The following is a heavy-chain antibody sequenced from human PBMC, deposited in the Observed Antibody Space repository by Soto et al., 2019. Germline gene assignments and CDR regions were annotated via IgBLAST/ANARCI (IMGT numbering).Heavy chain of an antibody. CDR3: APSPYCSGGGCYAVDWFDP. J-gene: IGHJ5*02. D-gene: IGHD2-15*01. V-gene: IGHV3-7*01. CDR2: IKQDGSEK. CDR1: GFTFSSFW. Sequence: PGGSLRLSCAASGFTFSSFWMNWVRQAPGKGLEWVANIKQDGSEKNYVDSVKGRFTISRDNAKNSVYLQMNSLRAEDTAVYYCAPSPYCSGGGCYAVDWFDPWGQGTLVTVS.